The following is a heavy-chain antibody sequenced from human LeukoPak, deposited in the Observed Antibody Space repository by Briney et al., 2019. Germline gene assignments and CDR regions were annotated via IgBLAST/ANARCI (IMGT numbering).Heavy chain of an antibody. D-gene: IGHD2-15*01. CDR2: INEDGSEK. V-gene: IGHV3-7*03. Sequence: GGSLRLSRAASEFTFSNYWMSWVRQAPGKGLEWVANINEDGSEKYYVDSVKGRFTISRDNAKNSLYLQMNSLRAEDTAVYYCARSADKGSVDYWGQGTLVTVSS. CDR3: ARSADKGSVDY. CDR1: EFTFSNYW. J-gene: IGHJ4*02.